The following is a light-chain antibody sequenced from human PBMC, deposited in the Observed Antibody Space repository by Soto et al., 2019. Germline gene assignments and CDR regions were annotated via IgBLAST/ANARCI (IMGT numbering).Light chain of an antibody. V-gene: IGKV3-20*01. J-gene: IGKJ4*01. CDR1: QSVSSSY. CDR2: GAS. Sequence: EILLTQSPGTLSLSPGERATLSCRASQSVSSSYLAWYQQKPGQAPRLLIYGASSRATGIPDRFSGSGSGTDFTLTISRLEPEDFAVYYCQQYGSPFGGGTKVDIK. CDR3: QQYGSP.